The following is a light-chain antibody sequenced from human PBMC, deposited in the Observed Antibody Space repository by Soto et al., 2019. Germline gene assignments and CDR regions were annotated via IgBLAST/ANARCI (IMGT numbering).Light chain of an antibody. V-gene: IGLV2-14*01. J-gene: IGLJ2*01. CDR2: EVS. CDR1: SSDVGGYNY. CDR3: SSDTSSSTLV. Sequence: QSVLTQPASVSGSPGQSITISCTGSSSDVGGYNYVSWYQQHPGKAPKLMIYEVSNRPSGISNRFSGSKSGNTASLTLSGLQAEDEADYYCSSDTSSSTLVFGGGTKLTVL.